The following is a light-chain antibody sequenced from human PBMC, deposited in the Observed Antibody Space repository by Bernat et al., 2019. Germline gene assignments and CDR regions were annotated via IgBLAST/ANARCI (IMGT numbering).Light chain of an antibody. CDR3: ATWDSTLSVGGV. CDR2: ENN. Sequence: QSVLTQPPSVSAAPGQKVTISCSGSSSNIGNNYVSWYQHLPGTAPKPLIYENNKRPSGIPDRFSGSKSGTSATLGITGLQTGDEADYYCATWDSTLSVGGVFGGGTKLTVL. J-gene: IGLJ2*01. CDR1: SSNIGNNY. V-gene: IGLV1-51*02.